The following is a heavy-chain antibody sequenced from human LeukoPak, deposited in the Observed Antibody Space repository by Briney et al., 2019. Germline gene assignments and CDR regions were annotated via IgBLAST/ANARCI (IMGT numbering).Heavy chain of an antibody. J-gene: IGHJ6*03. Sequence: GGSLRLSCAASGFTFNNYGMHWGREAPGKGLEWGAFIRYNGDNKYYADSVKGRFTISRDNSKNTLYLQMNSLKGDDTAVYYCAKDSASYYIDVWGKGTTVIISS. V-gene: IGHV3-30*02. CDR1: GFTFNNYG. CDR2: IRYNGDNK. CDR3: AKDSASYYIDV. D-gene: IGHD3-10*01.